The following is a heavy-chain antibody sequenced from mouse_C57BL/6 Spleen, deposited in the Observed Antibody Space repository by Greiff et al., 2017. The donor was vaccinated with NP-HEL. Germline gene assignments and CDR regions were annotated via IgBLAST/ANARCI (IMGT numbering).Heavy chain of an antibody. D-gene: IGHD2-3*01. CDR1: GYTFTSYW. V-gene: IGHV1-64*01. Sequence: QVQLQQPGAELVKPGASVKLSCKASGYTFTSYWMHWVKQRPGQGLEWIGMIHPNSGSTNYNEKFKSKATMTVDKSSSTAYMQLSSLTSEDSAVYYCANGYGYYLAWFAYWGQGTLVTVSA. CDR2: IHPNSGST. CDR3: ANGYGYYLAWFAY. J-gene: IGHJ3*01.